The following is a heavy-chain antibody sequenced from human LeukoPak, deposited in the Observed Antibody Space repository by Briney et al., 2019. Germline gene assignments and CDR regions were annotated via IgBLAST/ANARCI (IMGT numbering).Heavy chain of an antibody. CDR3: AREDSSGYYWYFDL. V-gene: IGHV4-34*01. CDR2: INQSGST. Sequence: PSETLSLTCAVYGGSFRDYHWSWIRQPPGKGLEWIGEINQSGSTKYNPSLKSRVTISVDTSKNQFSLKLSSVTAADTAVYYCAREDSSGYYWYFDLWGRGTLVTVSS. J-gene: IGHJ2*01. D-gene: IGHD3-22*01. CDR1: GGSFRDYH.